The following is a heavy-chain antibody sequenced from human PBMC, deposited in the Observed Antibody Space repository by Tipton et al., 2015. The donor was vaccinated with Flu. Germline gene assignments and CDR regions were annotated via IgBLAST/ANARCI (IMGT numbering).Heavy chain of an antibody. D-gene: IGHD6-19*01. Sequence: TLSLTCTVSGGSISGSRYYWGWIRQPPGKGLEWIGSIYSGGATYYNPSLKSRVTISVDTSKNQFSLKLSSVTAADTAVYYRARHSPTSGWLDYYFDYWGQGTLVTVSS. CDR2: IYSGGAT. CDR3: ARHSPTSGWLDYYFDY. CDR1: GGSISGSRYY. V-gene: IGHV4-39*01. J-gene: IGHJ4*02.